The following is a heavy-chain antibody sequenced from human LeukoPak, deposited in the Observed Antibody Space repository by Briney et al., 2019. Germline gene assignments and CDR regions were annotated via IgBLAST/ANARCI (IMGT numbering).Heavy chain of an antibody. D-gene: IGHD5-18*01. J-gene: IGHJ4*02. CDR1: GYTFTSYG. CDR3: ARGISYSYGYYFDY. Sequence: GASVTVSCKASGYTFTSYGISWVRQAPGQGLEWMGWISAYNGNTNYAKNLQGRVTMTTDTATSTAYMELRSLRSDDTAVYYCARGISYSYGYYFDYWGQGTLVTVSS. CDR2: ISAYNGNT. V-gene: IGHV1-18*01.